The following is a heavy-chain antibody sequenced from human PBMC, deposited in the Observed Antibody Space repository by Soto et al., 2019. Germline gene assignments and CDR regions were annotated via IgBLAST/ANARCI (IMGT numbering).Heavy chain of an antibody. CDR3: ASVAVAGTSSAPHGFDS. CDR2: VRAYSGNT. J-gene: IGHJ5*02. V-gene: IGHV1-18*01. Sequence: GASVKVSCKASGYIFPGFGVGWVRQAPGKGLGYMGWVRAYSGNTNYAEKLQGRDTMTTDTSTRTAYMELRSLRSDDTALYYCASVAVAGTSSAPHGFDSWGQGTKVTVSS. D-gene: IGHD6-19*01. CDR1: GYIFPGFG.